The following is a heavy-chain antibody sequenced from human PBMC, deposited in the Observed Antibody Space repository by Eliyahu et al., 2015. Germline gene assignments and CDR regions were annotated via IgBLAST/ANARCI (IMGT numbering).Heavy chain of an antibody. CDR1: GGTFSSYT. CDR2: IIPIFGTP. J-gene: IGHJ4*02. Sequence: QVQLVQSGAEVKKPGSSVRVSCXASGGTFSSYTIDXXRQAPGQGLEWXGGIIPIFGTPNYAQKFQGRVTITADEATSTAYMELSNLRSEDTAVYYCARGPETKSAYYYNYWGQGTLVTVSS. V-gene: IGHV1-69*01. CDR3: ARGPETKSAYYYNY. D-gene: IGHD3-3*01.